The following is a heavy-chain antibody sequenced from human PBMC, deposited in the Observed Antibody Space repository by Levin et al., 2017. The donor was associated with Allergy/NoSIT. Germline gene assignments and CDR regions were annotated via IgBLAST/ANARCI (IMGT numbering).Heavy chain of an antibody. CDR1: GFTFGDYA. J-gene: IGHJ4*02. D-gene: IGHD3-16*02. CDR2: IRSKAYGGTT. V-gene: IGHV3-49*04. CDR3: TRDLSSPPINRGIWGSYRYTERSPNCFDY. Sequence: PGGSLRLSCTASGFTFGDYAMSWVRQAPGKGLEWVGFIRSKAYGGTTEYAASVKGRFTISRDDSKSIAYLQMNSLKTEDTAVYYCTRDLSSPPINRGIWGSYRYTERSPNCFDYWGQGTLVTVSS.